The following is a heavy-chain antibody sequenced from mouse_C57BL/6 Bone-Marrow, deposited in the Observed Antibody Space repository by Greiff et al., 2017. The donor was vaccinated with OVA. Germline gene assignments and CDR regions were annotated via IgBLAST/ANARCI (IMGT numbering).Heavy chain of an antibody. D-gene: IGHD1-1*01. CDR1: GFTFSSYT. Sequence: EVHLVESGGGLVKPGGSLKLSCAASGFTFSSYTMSWVRQTPEKRLEWVATLSGGGGNTYYPDSVKGRFTISRDNAKNTLYLQMSSLRSEDTALYYCARVYYYYFDDWGQGTTRTVSS. V-gene: IGHV5-9*01. CDR3: ARVYYYYFDD. J-gene: IGHJ2*01. CDR2: LSGGGGNT.